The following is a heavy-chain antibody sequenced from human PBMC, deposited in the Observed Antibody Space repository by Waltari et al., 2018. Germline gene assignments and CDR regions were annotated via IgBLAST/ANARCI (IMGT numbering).Heavy chain of an antibody. CDR1: GYSISSGYY. CDR3: ARESDISLSQARFDP. Sequence: QVQLQESGPGLVKPSETLSLTCAVSGYSISSGYYWGWIRQPPGKGLEWIGSIYHSGSTYHNPSLKSRVTISVDTSKNQFSLKLSSVTAADTAVYYCARESDISLSQARFDPWGQGTLVTVSS. D-gene: IGHD2-15*01. J-gene: IGHJ5*02. CDR2: IYHSGST. V-gene: IGHV4-38-2*01.